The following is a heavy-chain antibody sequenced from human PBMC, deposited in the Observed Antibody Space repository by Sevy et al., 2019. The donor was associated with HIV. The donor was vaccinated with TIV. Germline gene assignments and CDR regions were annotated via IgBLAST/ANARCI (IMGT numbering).Heavy chain of an antibody. CDR2: ISYTGST. V-gene: IGHV4-59*01. CDR1: GGSITNDN. D-gene: IGHD3-3*01. Sequence: SETLSLTCTVSGGSITNDNWIWVRQPPNKGLEWVGYISYTGSTSYNPSLKSRVTISVDTSKNELSLKLTSVTDVDTAIYYCAIQVKALKIFGVVVPYCMDVWGQGTTVTVSS. CDR3: AIQVKALKIFGVVVPYCMDV. J-gene: IGHJ6*02.